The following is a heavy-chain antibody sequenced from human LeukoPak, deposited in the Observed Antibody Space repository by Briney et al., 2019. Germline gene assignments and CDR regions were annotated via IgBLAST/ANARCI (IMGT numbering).Heavy chain of an antibody. D-gene: IGHD6-25*01. Sequence: HPGGSLRLSCAASGLTVTSNYMSWIRQAPGKGLEWVSVIYSGGDTYYADSVKGRFTISRDNSKNTLYLQMNSLRAEDTAVYYCARPGYSTGAFDYWGQGTLVTVSS. CDR1: GLTVTSNY. J-gene: IGHJ4*02. CDR3: ARPGYSTGAFDY. V-gene: IGHV3-53*01. CDR2: IYSGGDT.